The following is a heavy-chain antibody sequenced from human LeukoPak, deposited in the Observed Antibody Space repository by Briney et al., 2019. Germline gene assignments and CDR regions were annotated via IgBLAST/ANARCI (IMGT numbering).Heavy chain of an antibody. CDR2: ISGSGDST. CDR1: GFTFSTYA. Sequence: GGSLRLSCAASGFTFSTYAMSWVRQAPGKGLEWVSAISGSGDSTSYADSVKGRFTISSDNSKNTLYLQMNSLRAQDTAVYYCARDPNGSGPDFDYWGQGTLVTVSS. V-gene: IGHV3-23*01. CDR3: ARDPNGSGPDFDY. J-gene: IGHJ4*02. D-gene: IGHD3-10*01.